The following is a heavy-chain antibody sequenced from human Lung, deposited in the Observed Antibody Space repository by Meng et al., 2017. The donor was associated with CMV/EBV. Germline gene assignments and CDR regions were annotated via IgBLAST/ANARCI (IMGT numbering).Heavy chain of an antibody. D-gene: IGHD3-3*01. Sequence: GESLKISCAASGFSVSSNYMSWVRQAPGKGLEWVAVIYSGGSTYYADSVKGRFTISRDSSKNTLYLQMNSLRAEDTAVYYYGRKTKYYSFWGGYEDYYYYGIDVWGQGTTVXVSS. CDR2: IYSGGST. V-gene: IGHV3-66*02. CDR3: GRKTKYYSFWGGYEDYYYYGIDV. CDR1: GFSVSSNY. J-gene: IGHJ6*02.